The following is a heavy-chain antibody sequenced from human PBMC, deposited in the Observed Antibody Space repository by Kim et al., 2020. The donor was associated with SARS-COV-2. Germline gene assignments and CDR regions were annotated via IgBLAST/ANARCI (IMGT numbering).Heavy chain of an antibody. V-gene: IGHV3-48*03. D-gene: IGHD2-2*01. CDR3: ARSLYCSSTTCHYGMDV. J-gene: IGHJ6*02. CDR2: ISSGGSTT. Sequence: GGSLRLSCAASGFTFSSYEMNWVRQAPGKGLEWVSYISSGGSTTPYADPVKGRFTISRDNARNSLYLQMNSLRAEDTAVYYCARSLYCSSTTCHYGMDVWCQGTTVTGSS. CDR1: GFTFSSYE.